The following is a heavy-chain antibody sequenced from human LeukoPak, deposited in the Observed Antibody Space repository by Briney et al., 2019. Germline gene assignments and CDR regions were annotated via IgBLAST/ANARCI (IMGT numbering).Heavy chain of an antibody. Sequence: ASVKVSCKASGYTFTSYGISWVRQAPGQGLEWMGWISTYNADTDYAQKFQGRVTMTTETSTSTAYMELSSLRSEDTAVYYCARSVVLLWFGELSFDYWGQGTLVTVSS. CDR2: ISTYNADT. CDR1: GYTFTSYG. D-gene: IGHD3-10*01. J-gene: IGHJ4*02. CDR3: ARSVVLLWFGELSFDY. V-gene: IGHV1-18*01.